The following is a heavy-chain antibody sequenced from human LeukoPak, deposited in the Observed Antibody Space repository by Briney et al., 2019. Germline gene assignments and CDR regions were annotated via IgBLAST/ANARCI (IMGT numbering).Heavy chain of an antibody. V-gene: IGHV4-61*02. CDR2: IYTSGST. CDR1: GGSISSGSYY. D-gene: IGHD1-7*01. J-gene: IGHJ4*02. Sequence: SETLSLTCTVSGGSISSGSYYWSWIRQPAGKGLEWIGRIYTSGSTNYNPSLKSRVTISVDTSKNQFSLKLSSVTAADTAAYYCARAAAGTNDYWGQGTLVTVSS. CDR3: ARAAAGTNDY.